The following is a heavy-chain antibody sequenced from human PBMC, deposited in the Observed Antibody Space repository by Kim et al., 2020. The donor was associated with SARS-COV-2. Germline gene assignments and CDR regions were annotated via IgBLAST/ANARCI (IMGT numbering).Heavy chain of an antibody. J-gene: IGHJ4*02. CDR1: GYTFTGYY. Sequence: ASVKVSCKASGYTFTGYYMHWVRQAPGQGLEWMGWINPNSGGTNYAQKFQGRVTMTRDTSISTAYMELSRLRSDDTAVYYCARGGFVVVPAAPIPHDYWGQGTLVTVSS. CDR3: ARGGFVVVPAAPIPHDY. V-gene: IGHV1-2*02. CDR2: INPNSGGT. D-gene: IGHD2-2*01.